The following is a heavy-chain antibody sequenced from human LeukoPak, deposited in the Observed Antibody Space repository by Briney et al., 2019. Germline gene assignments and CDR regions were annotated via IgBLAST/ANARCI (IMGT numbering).Heavy chain of an antibody. Sequence: ASVKVSCKASGYTFTGYYMHWVRQAPGQGLEWMGWINPNSGGTNYAQKFQGRVTMTRDTSISTAYMELSRLRSDDTAVYYCARDYRRSSSWYIALHYYFDYWGQGTLVTVSS. V-gene: IGHV1-2*02. J-gene: IGHJ4*02. CDR3: ARDYRRSSSWYIALHYYFDY. CDR1: GYTFTGYY. CDR2: INPNSGGT. D-gene: IGHD6-13*01.